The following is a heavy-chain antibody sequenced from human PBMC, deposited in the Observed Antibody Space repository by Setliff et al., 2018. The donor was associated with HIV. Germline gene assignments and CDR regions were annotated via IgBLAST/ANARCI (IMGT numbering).Heavy chain of an antibody. CDR1: GGSISSGSYY. Sequence: SEILSLTCTVSGGSISSGSYYWSWIRQPAGKGLEWIGRIYTSGSTNYNPSLKSRVTISVDTSKNQFSLKLNSVTAADTAVYYCARGWIYYYYVIWGQGTMVTVSS. V-gene: IGHV4-61*02. J-gene: IGHJ3*02. CDR2: IYTSGST. D-gene: IGHD3-10*02. CDR3: ARGWIYYYYVI.